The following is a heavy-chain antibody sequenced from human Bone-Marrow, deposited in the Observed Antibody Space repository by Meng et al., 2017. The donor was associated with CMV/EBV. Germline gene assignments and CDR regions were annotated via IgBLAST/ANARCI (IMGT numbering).Heavy chain of an antibody. J-gene: IGHJ4*02. Sequence: QGQRVESGAELKKPGASVTVSCKASGYTFTGYYMHWVRQAPGQGLEWMGWINPNSGGTNYAQKFQGRVTMTRDTSISTAYMELSRLRSDDTAMYYCSYGSGSYYPFDYWGQGTLVTVSS. D-gene: IGHD3-10*01. CDR3: SYGSGSYYPFDY. CDR1: GYTFTGYY. CDR2: INPNSGGT. V-gene: IGHV1-2*02.